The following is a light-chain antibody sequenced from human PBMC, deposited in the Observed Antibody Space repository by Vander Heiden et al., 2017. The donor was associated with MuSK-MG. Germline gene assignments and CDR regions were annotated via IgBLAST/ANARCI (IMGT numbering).Light chain of an antibody. J-gene: IGKJ3*01. CDR3: QQDDSPPFS. CDR2: WAS. V-gene: IGKV4-1*01. CDR1: QSVLFSSNNKNY. Sequence: DIVVTQSPESLSVSLGERATINCKSSQSVLFSSNNKNYLAWYQQKPGQPPTLLFYWASARESGVPDRFSGSGSGTDFTLTISSLQAEDVAVYYCQQDDSPPFSFGPGTKVDI.